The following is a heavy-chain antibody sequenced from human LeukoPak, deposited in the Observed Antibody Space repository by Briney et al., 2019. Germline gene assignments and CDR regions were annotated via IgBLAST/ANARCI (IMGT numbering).Heavy chain of an antibody. D-gene: IGHD2-15*01. CDR2: IYYSGST. V-gene: IGHV4-39*01. CDR1: GGSISSSSYY. Sequence: SETLSLTCTVSGGSISSSSYYWGWIRQPSGKGLEWIGSIYYSGSTYYNPSLKSRVTISVDTSKNQFSLKLSSVTAADTAVYYCARRWLGYCSGGSCRVDYWGQGTLVTVSS. CDR3: ARRWLGYCSGGSCRVDY. J-gene: IGHJ4*02.